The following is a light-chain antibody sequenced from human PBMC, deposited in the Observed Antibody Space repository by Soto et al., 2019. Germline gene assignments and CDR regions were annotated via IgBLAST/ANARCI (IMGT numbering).Light chain of an antibody. CDR2: EVS. J-gene: IGLJ2*01. V-gene: IGLV2-14*01. CDR1: SSDVGAYGY. Sequence: QSVLTQPASVSGSPGQSITISCTGTSSDVGAYGYVSWYQQHPGKAPKLMIYEVSYRPSGVSNRFSGSKSGNAASLTISGRKAAYEADYYCSSYTTSSTLVFGGGTKLTVI. CDR3: SSYTTSSTLV.